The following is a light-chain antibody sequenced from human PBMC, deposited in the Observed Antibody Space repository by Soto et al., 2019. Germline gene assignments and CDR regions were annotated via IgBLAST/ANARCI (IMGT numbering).Light chain of an antibody. Sequence: QITHSLSTLSAKERDRVTITCRASQRIGTWLAWYQQRAGKAPKFLIADASRLQGGVPSRFSGSGSGTEFTFTISSLQPEDNAPYYCQLYEIRPDPFGP. J-gene: IGKJ3*01. CDR1: QRIGTW. CDR2: DAS. V-gene: IGKV1-5*01. CDR3: QLYEIRPDP.